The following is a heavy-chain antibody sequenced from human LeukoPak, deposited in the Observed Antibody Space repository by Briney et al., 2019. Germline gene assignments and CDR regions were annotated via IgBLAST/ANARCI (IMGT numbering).Heavy chain of an antibody. V-gene: IGHV3-30*02. CDR3: AKSPTGGYYDSSGYYPDAFDI. Sequence: GGSLRLSCAASGFTFSSYGMHWVRQAPGKGLEWVAFIRYDGSNKYYADSVKGRFTISRDNSKNTLYLQMNGLRAEDTAVYYCAKSPTGGYYDSSGYYPDAFDIWGQGTMVTVSS. CDR1: GFTFSSYG. D-gene: IGHD3-22*01. CDR2: IRYDGSNK. J-gene: IGHJ3*02.